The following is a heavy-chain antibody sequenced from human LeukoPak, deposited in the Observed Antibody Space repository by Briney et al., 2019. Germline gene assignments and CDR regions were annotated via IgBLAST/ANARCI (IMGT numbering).Heavy chain of an antibody. CDR3: AKDRGGAYYESSVDI. J-gene: IGHJ3*02. CDR2: IEPDGNKK. V-gene: IGHV3-7*01. Sequence: GGSLRLSCAASGFTFSGYSMAWVRRAPGKGLEWVANIEPDGNKKYYADSMKGRFTISRDNAKNTLYLQMNSLRAEDTAVYYCAKDRGGAYYESSVDIWGQGTMVTVSS. CDR1: GFTFSGYS. D-gene: IGHD3-22*01.